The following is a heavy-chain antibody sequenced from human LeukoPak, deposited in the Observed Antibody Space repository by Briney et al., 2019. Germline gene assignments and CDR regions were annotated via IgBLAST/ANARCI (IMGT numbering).Heavy chain of an antibody. CDR1: GGSISSSSYY. J-gene: IGHJ4*02. V-gene: IGHV4-39*01. CDR2: IYYSGST. CDR3: ARQGYYDSSGYYY. D-gene: IGHD3-22*01. Sequence: SETLSITCTVSGGSISSSSYYWGWIRQPPGKGLEWIGSIYYSGSTYYNPSLKSRVTISVDTSKNQFSLKLSSVTAADTAVYYCARQGYYDSSGYYYWGQGTLVTVSS.